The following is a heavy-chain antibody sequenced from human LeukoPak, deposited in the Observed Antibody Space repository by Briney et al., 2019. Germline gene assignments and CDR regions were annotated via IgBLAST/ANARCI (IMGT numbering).Heavy chain of an antibody. Sequence: SETLSLTCAVSGYSISSGYYWGWIRQPPGKGLEWIGSIYHSGSTYYNPSLKSRVTISVDTSKNQFSLKLSSVTAADTAVYYCARLRDSYNYELWGFDPWGQGTLVTVSS. CDR2: IYHSGST. D-gene: IGHD5-24*01. CDR1: GYSISSGYY. CDR3: ARLRDSYNYELWGFDP. V-gene: IGHV4-38-2*01. J-gene: IGHJ5*02.